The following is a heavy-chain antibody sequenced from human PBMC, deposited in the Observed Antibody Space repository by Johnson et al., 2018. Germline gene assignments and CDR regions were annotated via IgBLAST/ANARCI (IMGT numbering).Heavy chain of an antibody. D-gene: IGHD3-22*01. V-gene: IGHV3-13*01. CDR2: IDTAGDT. CDR1: GFTVSSNY. J-gene: IGHJ3*02. CDR3: AKGDPGPMIVVVSAAFDM. Sequence: VQLVESGGGLVKPGGSLRLSCAASGFTVSSNYMSWVRQTTGKGLEWVTGIDTAGDTYHPGSVKGRFTISRENAKNSLYLQMNSLRAEDTAVYYCAKGDPGPMIVVVSAAFDMWGQGTMVTVSS.